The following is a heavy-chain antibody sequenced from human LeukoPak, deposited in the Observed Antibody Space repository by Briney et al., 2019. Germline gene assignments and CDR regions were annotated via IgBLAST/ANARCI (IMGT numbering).Heavy chain of an antibody. V-gene: IGHV3-23*01. Sequence: GGSLRLSCAACGFTFSSYAMSWVRQAPGKGLEWVSAIRGSGGRTYYADSVKGRFTISRDNSKNTLYLQMNSLRAEDTAVYYCAKDPSEVGATGFDYWGQGTLVTVSS. CDR3: AKDPSEVGATGFDY. CDR2: IRGSGGRT. J-gene: IGHJ4*02. D-gene: IGHD1-26*01. CDR1: GFTFSSYA.